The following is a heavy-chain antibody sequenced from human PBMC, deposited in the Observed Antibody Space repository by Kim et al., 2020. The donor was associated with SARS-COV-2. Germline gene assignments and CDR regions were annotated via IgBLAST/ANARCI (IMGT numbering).Heavy chain of an antibody. D-gene: IGHD3-10*01. J-gene: IGHJ6*02. CDR3: ARDRWVEVDRGSRDYYYGMEV. CDR2: IYYSGST. V-gene: IGHV4-59*01. Sequence: SETLSLTCTVSGGSISSYYWSWIRQPPGKGLEWIGYIYYSGSTNYNPSLKSRVTISVDTSKNQFSLKLSSVTAADTAVYYCARDRWVEVDRGSRDYYYGMEVWGHGSTITVS. CDR1: GGSISSYY.